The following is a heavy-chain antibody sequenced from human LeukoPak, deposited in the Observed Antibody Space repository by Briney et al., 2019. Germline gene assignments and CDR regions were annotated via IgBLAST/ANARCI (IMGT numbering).Heavy chain of an antibody. CDR2: INHSGST. V-gene: IGHV4-34*01. D-gene: IGHD3-3*01. J-gene: IGHJ6*02. CDR1: GGSFSGYY. CDR3: ARGYSPKSGYYYYYYGMDV. Sequence: PSETLSLTCAVYGGSFSGYYWSWIRQPPGKGLEWIGEINHSGSTNYNPSLNSRVTISVDTSKNQFSLKLSSVTAADTAVYYCARGYSPKSGYYYYYYGMDVWGQGTTVTVSS.